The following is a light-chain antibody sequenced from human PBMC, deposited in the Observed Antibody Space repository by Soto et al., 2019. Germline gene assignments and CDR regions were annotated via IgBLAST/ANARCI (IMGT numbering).Light chain of an antibody. CDR1: ESINRH. J-gene: IGKJ5*01. CDR2: AAS. V-gene: IGKV1-39*01. CDR3: PQRDNALSIT. Sequence: DIQMTQSPSSLSASVGDRVTITCRASESINRHLNWYQQQPGKAPKLLIYAASSLQNRVPSRFCGGVSGTDFTLIITTLQPDDFATSYCPQRDNALSITFGRGTRLAIK.